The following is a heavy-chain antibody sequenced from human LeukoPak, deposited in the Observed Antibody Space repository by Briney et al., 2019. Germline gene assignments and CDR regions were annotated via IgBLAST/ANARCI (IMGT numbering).Heavy chain of an antibody. CDR1: GGSISSYY. Sequence: PSETLSLTCTVSGGSISSYYWSWIRQPPGKGLEWIGYIYYSGSTNYNPSLKSRVTISVDTSKNQFSLKLSSVTAADTAVYYCARQTPTPIVGATEGAFDIWGQGTMVTVSS. CDR3: ARQTPTPIVGATEGAFDI. J-gene: IGHJ3*02. CDR2: IYYSGST. V-gene: IGHV4-59*08. D-gene: IGHD1-26*01.